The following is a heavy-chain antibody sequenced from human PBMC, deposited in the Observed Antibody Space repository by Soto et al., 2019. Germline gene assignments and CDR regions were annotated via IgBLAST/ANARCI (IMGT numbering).Heavy chain of an antibody. Sequence: SETLSLTCAVYGGSFSGYYWSWIRQPPGKGLEWIGEINHSGSTNYNPSLKSRVTISVDTSKNQFSLKLSSVTAADTAVYYCARGSVLRFLEWLLRYYYYYMDVWGKGTTVTVSS. D-gene: IGHD3-3*01. CDR1: GGSFSGYY. CDR3: ARGSVLRFLEWLLRYYYYYMDV. V-gene: IGHV4-34*01. CDR2: INHSGST. J-gene: IGHJ6*03.